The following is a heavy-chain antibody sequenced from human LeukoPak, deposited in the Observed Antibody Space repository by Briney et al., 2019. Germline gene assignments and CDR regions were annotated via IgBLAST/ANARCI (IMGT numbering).Heavy chain of an antibody. V-gene: IGHV3-74*01. CDR2: ITIDGSTT. CDR1: GFTFSRYL. CDR3: ARWGIN. J-gene: IGHJ1*01. D-gene: IGHD6-13*01. Sequence: GGPLTLLCAASGFTFSRYLVHWVRQAPGKGLLWVARITIDGSTTGYAVSVKGRFTISRDHAKNTLYLQLNSLRAEDTAVYYCARWGINWG.